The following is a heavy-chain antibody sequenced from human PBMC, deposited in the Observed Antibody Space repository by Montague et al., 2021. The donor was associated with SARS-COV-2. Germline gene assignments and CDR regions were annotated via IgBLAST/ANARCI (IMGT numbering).Heavy chain of an antibody. CDR2: IYHSGST. V-gene: IGHV4-4*02. CDR1: GGSISSSNW. J-gene: IGHJ6*02. CDR3: ARVHPLWFGELLLDYYYYYGMDV. Sequence: SGTLSLTCAVSGGSISSSNWWSWVRQPPGKGLEWIGEIYHSGSTNYNPSLKSRVTISVDKSKNQFSLKLSSVTAADTAVYYCARVHPLWFGELLLDYYYYYGMDVWGQGTTVTVSS. D-gene: IGHD3-10*01.